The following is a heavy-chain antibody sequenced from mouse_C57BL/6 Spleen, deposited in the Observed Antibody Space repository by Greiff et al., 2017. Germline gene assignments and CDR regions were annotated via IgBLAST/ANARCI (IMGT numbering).Heavy chain of an antibody. CDR1: GFNIKDYY. Sequence: VQLQESGAELVRPGASVKLSCTASGFNIKDYYMHWVKQRPEQGLEWIGRIDPEDGDTEYAAKFQGTATMTADTSSNTSHLQPSLLTTDDTSVYYCTHGWFLCYDKDYWGQGTSVTVSS. J-gene: IGHJ4*01. V-gene: IGHV14-1*01. D-gene: IGHD2-3*01. CDR2: IDPEDGDT. CDR3: THGWFLCYDKDY.